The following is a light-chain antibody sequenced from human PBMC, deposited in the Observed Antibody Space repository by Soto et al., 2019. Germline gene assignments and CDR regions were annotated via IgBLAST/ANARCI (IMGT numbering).Light chain of an antibody. CDR2: KAS. CDR1: QSISSW. Sequence: DIQMTQSPSTLSASVGVRVTITCRASQSISSWLAWYQQRPGKAPKLLIYKASSLQSGVPSRFSGSGSGTEFTLTITSLQPDDFATYYCQQYNNYWTFGQGTKVENK. CDR3: QQYNNYWT. J-gene: IGKJ1*01. V-gene: IGKV1-5*03.